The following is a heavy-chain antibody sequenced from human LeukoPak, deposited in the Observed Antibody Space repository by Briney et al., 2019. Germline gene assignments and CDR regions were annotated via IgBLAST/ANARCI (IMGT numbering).Heavy chain of an antibody. J-gene: IGHJ4*02. Sequence: PSETLSLTCAVYGGSFSGYYWSWIRQPPGKGLEWIGEINHSGSTNYNPSLKSRVTISVDTSKNQFPLELSSVTAADTAVYYCARGRALYGDSRYLTKYFDYWGQGTLVTVSS. D-gene: IGHD4-17*01. CDR3: ARGRALYGDSRYLTKYFDY. CDR1: GGSFSGYY. V-gene: IGHV4-34*01. CDR2: INHSGST.